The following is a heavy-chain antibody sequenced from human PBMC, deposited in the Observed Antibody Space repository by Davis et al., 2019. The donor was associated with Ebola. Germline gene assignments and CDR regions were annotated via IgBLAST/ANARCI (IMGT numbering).Heavy chain of an antibody. D-gene: IGHD5-18*01. Sequence: GESLKISCAASGFSVSSPYMTWVRQAPGKGLEWLAVIYSGGDSYYADSVQGRFTISRDNSQNTVYLQMNSLRAEDTAVYYCARDGYSYGHLGHWGQGILVTVSS. CDR2: IYSGGDS. V-gene: IGHV3-53*01. CDR1: GFSVSSPY. CDR3: ARDGYSYGHLGH. J-gene: IGHJ4*02.